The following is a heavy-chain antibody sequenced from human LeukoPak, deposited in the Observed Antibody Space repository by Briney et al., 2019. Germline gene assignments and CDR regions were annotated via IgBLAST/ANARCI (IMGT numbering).Heavy chain of an antibody. CDR1: GGSFSGYY. V-gene: IGHV4-34*01. D-gene: IGHD3-22*01. Sequence: SETLSLTCAVYGGSFSGYYWSWIRQPPGKGLEWIGEINHSGSTNYNPSLKSRVTISVDTSKKKFSLKLSSVNAAETAVYYCGRRIVVITTLDYWGQGSLVTVSS. CDR2: INHSGST. J-gene: IGHJ4*02. CDR3: GRRIVVITTLDY.